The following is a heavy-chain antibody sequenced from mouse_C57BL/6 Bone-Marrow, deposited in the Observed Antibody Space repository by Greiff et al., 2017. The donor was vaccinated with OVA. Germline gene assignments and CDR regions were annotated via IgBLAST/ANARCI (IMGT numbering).Heavy chain of an antibody. CDR2: IDPEDGDT. CDR3: TPYDYDGEDY. D-gene: IGHD2-4*01. CDR1: GFNIKDYY. V-gene: IGHV14-1*01. Sequence: EVQLQQSGAELVRPGASVKLSCTASGFNIKDYYMHWVKQRPEQGLEWIGRIDPEDGDTEYAPKFQGKATMTADTSSHTAYLQLSSLTSEDTAVYYCTPYDYDGEDYWGQGTTLTVSS. J-gene: IGHJ2*01.